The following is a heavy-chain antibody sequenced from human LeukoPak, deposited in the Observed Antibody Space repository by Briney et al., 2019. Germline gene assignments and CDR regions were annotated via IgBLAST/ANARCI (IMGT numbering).Heavy chain of an antibody. Sequence: SETLSLTCTVSGGSISSYYWSWIRQPPGKGLQWIGTIYYSGRTYYSPSLKSRVTMSVDTSNNQFSLNLRSVTAADTAVYYCARRCYYDGSGYLEWGQGTLLSVSS. V-gene: IGHV4-59*04. CDR1: GGSISSYY. CDR3: ARRCYYDGSGYLE. D-gene: IGHD3-22*01. CDR2: IYYSGRT. J-gene: IGHJ1*01.